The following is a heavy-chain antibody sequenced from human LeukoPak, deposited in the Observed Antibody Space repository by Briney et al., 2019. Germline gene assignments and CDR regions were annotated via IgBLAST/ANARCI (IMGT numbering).Heavy chain of an antibody. Sequence: SVKVSCKASGGTFSSYAISWVRQAPGQGLEWMGGIIPIFGTANYAQKFQGRVTITADESTSTVYMELSSLGSEDTAVYYCARIDNWNYYYMDVWGKGTTVTVSS. D-gene: IGHD1-20*01. CDR1: GGTFSSYA. V-gene: IGHV1-69*01. CDR3: ARIDNWNYYYMDV. CDR2: IIPIFGTA. J-gene: IGHJ6*03.